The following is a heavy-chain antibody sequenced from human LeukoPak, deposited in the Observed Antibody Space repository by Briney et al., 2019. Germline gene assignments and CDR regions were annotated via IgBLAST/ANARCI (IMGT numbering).Heavy chain of an antibody. Sequence: AGGSLRLSCAASGFTFSSYSMNWVRQAPGKGLEWVSYISSSSSTIYYADSVKGRFTISRDNAKNSLYLQMNSLRAEDTAVYYCARDRIFGVAYGGAFDIWGQGTMVTVSS. V-gene: IGHV3-48*04. D-gene: IGHD3-3*01. J-gene: IGHJ3*02. CDR1: GFTFSSYS. CDR2: ISSSSSTI. CDR3: ARDRIFGVAYGGAFDI.